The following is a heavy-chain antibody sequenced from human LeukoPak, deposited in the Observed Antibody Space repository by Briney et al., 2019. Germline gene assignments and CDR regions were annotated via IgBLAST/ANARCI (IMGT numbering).Heavy chain of an antibody. D-gene: IGHD1-1*01. Sequence: SETLSLACTVSGGSISSSSYYWGWIRQPPGKGLEWIGSIYYSGSTYYNPSLKSRVTISVDTSKNQFSLKLSSVTAADTAVYYCARQTGTGDFGYWGQGTLVTVSS. J-gene: IGHJ4*02. CDR2: IYYSGST. V-gene: IGHV4-39*01. CDR1: GGSISSSSYY. CDR3: ARQTGTGDFGY.